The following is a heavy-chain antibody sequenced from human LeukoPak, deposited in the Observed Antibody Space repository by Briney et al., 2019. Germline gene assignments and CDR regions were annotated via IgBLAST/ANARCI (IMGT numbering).Heavy chain of an antibody. Sequence: PSETLSLTCTVSGGSISSYYWTWIRQPPAKGMEWIGYIYYSGSTNYNPSLKSRVTISVDTSKNQFSLKLSSVTAADTAVYYCARDNYSFFDYWGQGTLVTVSS. CDR2: IYYSGST. CDR1: GGSISSYY. J-gene: IGHJ4*02. CDR3: ARDNYSFFDY. V-gene: IGHV4-59*01. D-gene: IGHD4-11*01.